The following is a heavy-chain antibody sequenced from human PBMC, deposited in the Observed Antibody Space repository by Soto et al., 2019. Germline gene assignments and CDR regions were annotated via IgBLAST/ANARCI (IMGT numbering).Heavy chain of an antibody. CDR3: VKRNCGNCPWSS. CDR1: GFTFNNIA. J-gene: IGHJ4*02. V-gene: IGHV3-23*01. D-gene: IGHD2-21*01. Sequence: EVQLLESGGGLVQPGGSLRLSCAASGFTFNNIAMGWVRQAPGKGLKYVSSINENGDSTFYADSVKGRFTISRDNSKSTLHLQMNSLRADYTAVYYCVKRNCGNCPWSSWGQGTLVTVSS. CDR2: INENGDST.